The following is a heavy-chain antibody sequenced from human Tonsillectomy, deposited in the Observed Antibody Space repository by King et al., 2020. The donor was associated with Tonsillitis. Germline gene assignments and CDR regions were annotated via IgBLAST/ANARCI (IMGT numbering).Heavy chain of an antibody. D-gene: IGHD5-24*01. J-gene: IGHJ3*01. CDR2: LNTDEGSP. CDR1: GFTFSSYW. Sequence: VQLVESGGGLIQPGGSLRLSCAASGFTFSSYWMYWVRQAPGKGLVWVSRLNTDEGSPSYADAVKGRFTISRDNAKNTLYLQMNSLRVEDTAVYYCARGGDGYTAIDAFYLWGQGTLVTVSS. CDR3: ARGGDGYTAIDAFYL. V-gene: IGHV3-74*01.